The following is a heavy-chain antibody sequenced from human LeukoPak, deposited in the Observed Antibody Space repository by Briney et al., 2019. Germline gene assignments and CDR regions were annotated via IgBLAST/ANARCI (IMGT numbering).Heavy chain of an antibody. J-gene: IGHJ4*02. D-gene: IGHD3-16*01. CDR3: ARDIGHLRLHYFGY. CDR1: GFSVSSNY. Sequence: TGGSLRLSCAASGFSVSSNYMSWVRQAPGKGLEWVSYISSSSSTIYYADSVKGRFTISRDNAKNSLYLQMNSLRAEDTAVYYCARDIGHLRLHYFGYWGQGTLVTVSS. CDR2: ISSSSSTI. V-gene: IGHV3-48*01.